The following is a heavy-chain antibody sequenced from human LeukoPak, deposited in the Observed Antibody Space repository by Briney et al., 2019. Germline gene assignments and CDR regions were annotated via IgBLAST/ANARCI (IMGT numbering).Heavy chain of an antibody. CDR3: AKQSAGSAAWYSLHYDF. D-gene: IGHD6-13*01. J-gene: IGHJ4*02. V-gene: IGHV3-33*06. CDR1: GFTFSSYG. Sequence: PGRSLRLSCAASGFTFSSYGIHWVRQAPGKGLEWVAVIWYDGSNKYYADSVKGRFTISRDNSKNTLYLQMNGLRAEDTAVYFCAKQSAGSAAWYSLHYDFWGQGTLVTVSS. CDR2: IWYDGSNK.